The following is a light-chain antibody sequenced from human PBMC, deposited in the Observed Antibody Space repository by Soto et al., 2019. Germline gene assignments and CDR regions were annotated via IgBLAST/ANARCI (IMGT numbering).Light chain of an antibody. J-gene: IGKJ1*01. Sequence: DIQMTQSPSTLSGSVGDRVTITCRASQTISSWLAWYQQKPGKAPKLLIYKAFSLESGVPARFSGGGSGTEFTLTISSLQPDDFSTFYCQQYNNYPWTFGQGTKVDI. CDR2: KAF. CDR1: QTISSW. V-gene: IGKV1-5*03. CDR3: QQYNNYPWT.